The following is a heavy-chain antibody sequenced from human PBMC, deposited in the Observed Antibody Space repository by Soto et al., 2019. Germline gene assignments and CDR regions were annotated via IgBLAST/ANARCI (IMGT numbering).Heavy chain of an antibody. J-gene: IGHJ4*02. CDR3: ARGGVGAKRID. CDR2: GST. V-gene: IGHV4-59*09. Sequence: GSTNYNPSLKNRVTISVDTSKNQFSLKLSSVTAADTAVYYCARGGVGAKRIDWGQGTLVTVSS. D-gene: IGHD1-26*01.